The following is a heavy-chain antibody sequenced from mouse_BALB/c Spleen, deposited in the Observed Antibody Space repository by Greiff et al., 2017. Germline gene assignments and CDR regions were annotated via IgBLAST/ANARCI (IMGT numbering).Heavy chain of an antibody. CDR2: INPYNDGT. CDR3: ARSSMITTEGWFAY. D-gene: IGHD2-4*01. J-gene: IGHJ3*01. Sequence: VQLQQSGPELVKPGASVKMSCKASGYTFTSYVMHWVKQKPGQGLEWIGYINPYNDGTKYNEKFKGKATLTSDKSSSTAYMELSSLTSEDSAVYYCARSSMITTEGWFAYWGQGTLVTVSA. CDR1: GYTFTSYV. V-gene: IGHV1-14*01.